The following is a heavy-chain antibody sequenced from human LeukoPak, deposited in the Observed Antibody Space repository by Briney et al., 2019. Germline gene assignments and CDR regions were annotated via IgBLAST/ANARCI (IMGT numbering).Heavy chain of an antibody. CDR3: ARDPNGNYVGAFDFQR. V-gene: IGHV3-23*01. D-gene: IGHD4-17*01. CDR2: ISGAGP. Sequence: PGGSLRLSCAASGFTFSNYALTWVRQAPGRGLEWVSSISGAGPYYADSVKGRFSISRDNYKNTQYLQMSSLRAEDTAVYYCARDPNGNYVGAFDFQRWGQGTLVTVSS. J-gene: IGHJ1*01. CDR1: GFTFSNYA.